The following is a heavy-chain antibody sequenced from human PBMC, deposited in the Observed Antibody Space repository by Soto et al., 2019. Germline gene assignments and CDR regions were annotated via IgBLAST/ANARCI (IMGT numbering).Heavy chain of an antibody. CDR3: ATDCSDDNCYSS. D-gene: IGHD2-15*01. J-gene: IGHJ4*02. Sequence: PGGSLRLSCAASGFTFSKYGMYWLRQAPGKGLEWVALIWYDGRNKYYADSVKGRFTISRDNSKNTLYLQMNSLRVEDTAVYYCATDCSDDNCYSSWGQGTLVTVSS. V-gene: IGHV3-33*07. CDR1: GFTFSKYG. CDR2: IWYDGRNK.